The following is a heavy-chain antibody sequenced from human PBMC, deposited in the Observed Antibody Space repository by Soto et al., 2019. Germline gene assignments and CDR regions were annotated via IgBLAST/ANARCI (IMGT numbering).Heavy chain of an antibody. D-gene: IGHD3-9*01. Sequence: SETLSLTYAVSGYSISSGYYWGWIRQPPGKGLEWIGSIYHSGSTYYNPSLKSRVTISVDTSKNQFSLKLSSVTAADTAVYYCAIANILTGVRYFDEWGKGTLVTVCS. CDR3: AIANILTGVRYFDE. J-gene: IGHJ4*02. CDR2: IYHSGST. CDR1: GYSISSGYY. V-gene: IGHV4-38-2*01.